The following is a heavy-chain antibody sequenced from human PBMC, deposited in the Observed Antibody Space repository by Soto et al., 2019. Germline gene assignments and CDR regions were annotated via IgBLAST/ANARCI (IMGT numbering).Heavy chain of an antibody. Sequence: GGSLRLSCAASGFTFSNAWMSWVRQAPGKGLEWVGRIKSKTDGGTTDYAAPVKGRFTISRDDSKNTLYLQMNSLKTEDTAVYYCTTDQIACSGGSCYSFFYYMDVWGKGTTVTVSS. J-gene: IGHJ6*03. CDR3: TTDQIACSGGSCYSFFYYMDV. V-gene: IGHV3-15*01. CDR1: GFTFSNAW. D-gene: IGHD2-15*01. CDR2: IKSKTDGGTT.